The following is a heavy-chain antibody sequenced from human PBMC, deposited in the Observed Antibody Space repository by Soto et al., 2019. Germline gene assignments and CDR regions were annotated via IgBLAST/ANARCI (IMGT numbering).Heavy chain of an antibody. Sequence: VQLVQSGAEVKKPGASVKVSCKASGYTFTSYYMHWVRQAPGQGLEWMGIINPSGGSTSYAQKFQGRVTMTRDTSTSTVYMELSSLRSEDTAVYYCATLSGSTLFDYWGQGTLVTVSS. J-gene: IGHJ4*02. D-gene: IGHD3-22*01. CDR1: GYTFTSYY. CDR2: INPSGGST. CDR3: ATLSGSTLFDY. V-gene: IGHV1-46*01.